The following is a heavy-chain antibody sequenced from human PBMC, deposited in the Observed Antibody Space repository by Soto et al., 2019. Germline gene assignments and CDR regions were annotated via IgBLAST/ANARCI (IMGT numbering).Heavy chain of an antibody. J-gene: IGHJ5*01. CDR2: INAGNGNT. CDR3: ARDLQFRNWFDS. Sequence: ASAKVSCKASGYTFSRHAIHWVRQAPGQRLEWMGWINAGNGNTKYSQKFEGRVTLTTDTSANTVYMELSSLRFEDTALYYCARDLQFRNWFDSWGQGTLVTGSS. D-gene: IGHD6-19*01. CDR1: GYTFSRHA. V-gene: IGHV1-3*01.